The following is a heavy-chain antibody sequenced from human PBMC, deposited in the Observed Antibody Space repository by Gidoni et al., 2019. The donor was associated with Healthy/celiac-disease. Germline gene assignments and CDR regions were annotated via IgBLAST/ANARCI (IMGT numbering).Heavy chain of an antibody. CDR1: GLTFSSYD. CDR3: AKDLGFSNSGTYYDHFDI. D-gene: IGHD1-26*01. Sequence: EVQLLESGGGLVQPGGYLRLSCAASGLTFSSYDMSWVRQAPGKGLEWVSGFSGSGGRTYYADSVKGRFTISRDNSKNTLYLQMNSLRAEDTAVYYCAKDLGFSNSGTYYDHFDIWGQGTMVTVSS. CDR2: FSGSGGRT. V-gene: IGHV3-23*01. J-gene: IGHJ3*02.